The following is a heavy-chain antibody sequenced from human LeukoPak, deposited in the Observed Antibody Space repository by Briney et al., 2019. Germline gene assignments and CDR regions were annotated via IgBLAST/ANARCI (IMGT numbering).Heavy chain of an antibody. D-gene: IGHD6-13*01. CDR3: ARSLGIAAAGTPRY. V-gene: IGHV1-2*02. CDR2: INPNSGGT. Sequence: ASVKVSCKASGYTFTGYYMHWVRQAPGQGLEWMGWINPNSGGTNYAQKFQGRVTMTRDTSISTAYMELGRLRSDDTAVYYCARSLGIAAAGTPRYWGQGTLVTVSS. CDR1: GYTFTGYY. J-gene: IGHJ4*02.